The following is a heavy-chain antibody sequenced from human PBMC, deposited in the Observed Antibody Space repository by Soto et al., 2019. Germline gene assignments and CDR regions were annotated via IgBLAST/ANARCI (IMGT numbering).Heavy chain of an antibody. V-gene: IGHV1-2*02. Sequence: ASVKVSCKASGYTFTGYYIHWVRQAPGQGLEWMGWINPNSGGTSNTQKYQGRVTISVDKSKNQFSLKLSSVTAADTAVYYCARDKRRDQWLPTRVYYYYGMDVWGQGTTVTVSS. CDR2: INPNSGGT. J-gene: IGHJ6*02. D-gene: IGHD6-19*01. CDR3: ARDKRRDQWLPTRVYYYYGMDV. CDR1: GYTFTGYY.